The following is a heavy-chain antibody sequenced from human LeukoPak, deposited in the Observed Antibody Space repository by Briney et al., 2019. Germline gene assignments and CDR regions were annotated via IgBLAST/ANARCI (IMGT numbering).Heavy chain of an antibody. D-gene: IGHD3-9*01. J-gene: IGHJ3*02. Sequence: SETLSLTCTVSGGSISSYYWSWIRQPPGKGLEWIGYINYSGSTNYNPSLKSRVTISVDTSKNQFSLKLSSVTAADTAVYYCARHREYFDSLGAFDIWGQGTMVTVSS. CDR3: ARHREYFDSLGAFDI. CDR2: INYSGST. CDR1: GGSISSYY. V-gene: IGHV4-59*08.